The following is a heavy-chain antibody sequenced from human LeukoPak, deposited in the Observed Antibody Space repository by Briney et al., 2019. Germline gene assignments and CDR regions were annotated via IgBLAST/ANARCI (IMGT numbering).Heavy chain of an antibody. CDR1: GYSFTSYW. V-gene: IGHV5-10-1*01. Sequence: GESLKISCKGSGYSFTSYWISWVRQMPGKGLEWMGRIDPSDSYTNYSPSFQGHVTISADKSISTAYLQWSSLKASDTAMYYCARPGVNCSSTSCYGNYFDYWGQGTLVTVSS. CDR2: IDPSDSYT. CDR3: ARPGVNCSSTSCYGNYFDY. D-gene: IGHD2-2*01. J-gene: IGHJ4*02.